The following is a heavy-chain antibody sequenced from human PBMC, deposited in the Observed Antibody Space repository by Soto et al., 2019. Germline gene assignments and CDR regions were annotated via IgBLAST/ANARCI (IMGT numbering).Heavy chain of an antibody. Sequence: QVQLVQSGAEVKKPGSSVKVSCKASGGTFSSYAISWVRQAPEQGLEWMGGIIPIFGTANYAQKFQGRVTITADKSTSTAYMELSSLRSEDTAVYYCARDSRGQFGAYYYYGMDVWGQGTTVTVSS. CDR1: GGTFSSYA. J-gene: IGHJ6*02. CDR2: IIPIFGTA. V-gene: IGHV1-69*06. CDR3: ARDSRGQFGAYYYYGMDV. D-gene: IGHD3-16*01.